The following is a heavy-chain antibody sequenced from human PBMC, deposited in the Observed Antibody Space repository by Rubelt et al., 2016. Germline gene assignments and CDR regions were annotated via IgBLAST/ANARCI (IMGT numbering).Heavy chain of an antibody. V-gene: IGHV2-26*01. D-gene: IGHD3-3*01. CDR2: IFSNDAK. Sequence: QVTLKESGPMLVKPTETLTLTCTVSGFSLTNHGAALAWIRQPPGRALEWLAHIFSNDAKYYTTSLLSRLHIPLDAAKSQVVLTMTNMDPVDTAEYCCARKADFWRAYYVYDIWGQGTLVTVS. J-gene: IGHJ4*02. CDR1: GFSLTNHGAA. CDR3: ARKADFWRAYYVYDI.